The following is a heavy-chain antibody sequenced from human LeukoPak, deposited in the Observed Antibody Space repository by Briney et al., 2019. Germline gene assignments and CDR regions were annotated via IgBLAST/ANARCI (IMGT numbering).Heavy chain of an antibody. CDR3: ARDFSYCGGDCYSH. J-gene: IGHJ4*02. D-gene: IGHD2-21*01. V-gene: IGHV1-69*13. CDR2: IIPIFGTA. CDR1: GCTFSSYA. Sequence: SVKVSCKASGCTFSSYAISWVRQAPGQGLEWMGGIIPIFGTANYAQKFQGRVTITADESTSTAYMELSSLRSEDTAVYYCARDFSYCGGDCYSHWGQGTLVTVSS.